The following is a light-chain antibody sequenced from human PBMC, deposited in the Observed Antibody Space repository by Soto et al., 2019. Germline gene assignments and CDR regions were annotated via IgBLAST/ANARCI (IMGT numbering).Light chain of an antibody. J-gene: IGLJ1*01. CDR2: DVT. V-gene: IGLV2-14*01. CDR3: RSYTSSSTLV. Sequence: QSALTQPASVSGSPRQSITISCTGTSSDVGGYNYVSWYQQHPGKAPKLMIYDVTNRPSGVSIRFSGSKSGNTASLTISGLQAEDEADYYCRSYTSSSTLVFGTGTKVT. CDR1: SSDVGGYNY.